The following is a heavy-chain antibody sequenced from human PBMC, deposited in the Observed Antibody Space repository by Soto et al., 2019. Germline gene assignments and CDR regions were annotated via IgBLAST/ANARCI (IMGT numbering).Heavy chain of an antibody. J-gene: IGHJ4*02. CDR1: GGSISSYY. CDR2: IYYSEST. V-gene: IGHV4-59*01. CDR3: ARRYGGNFDY. Sequence: SETLSLTCTVSGGSISSYYLSWIRQPPGKGLEWIGYIYYSESTNYNPSLKSRVTISVDTSKNQFSLKLSSVTAADTAVYYCARRYGGNFDYWGQGTLVTVSS. D-gene: IGHD3-16*01.